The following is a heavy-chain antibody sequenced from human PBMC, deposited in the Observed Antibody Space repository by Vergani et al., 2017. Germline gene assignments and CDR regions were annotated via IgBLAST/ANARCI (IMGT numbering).Heavy chain of an antibody. V-gene: IGHV4-38-2*02. CDR1: GYSISSGYY. CDR3: ARGGLHIVVVTAYYFDY. D-gene: IGHD2-21*02. J-gene: IGHJ4*02. CDR2: IYHSGST. Sequence: QVQLQESGPGLVKPSETLSLTCTVSGYSISSGYYWGWIRKPPGTGLEWIGSIYHSGSTYYNPSLKSRVTISVDTSKNQFSLKLSSVTAADTAVYYCARGGLHIVVVTAYYFDYWGQGTLVTVSS.